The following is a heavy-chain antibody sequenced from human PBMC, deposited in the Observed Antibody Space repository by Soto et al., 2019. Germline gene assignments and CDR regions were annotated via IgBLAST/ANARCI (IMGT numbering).Heavy chain of an antibody. Sequence: QVQLQESGPGLVKPSQTLSLTCTVSGGSISSGGYYWSWIRQHPGKGLEWIGYIYYSGSTYYNPSLKSRVTISVDTSKNQFSLKLSSVTAADTAVYYCARYTVVTPELRGGFDPWGQGTLVNVSS. CDR1: GGSISSGGYY. D-gene: IGHD2-21*02. CDR2: IYYSGST. CDR3: ARYTVVTPELRGGFDP. V-gene: IGHV4-31*03. J-gene: IGHJ5*02.